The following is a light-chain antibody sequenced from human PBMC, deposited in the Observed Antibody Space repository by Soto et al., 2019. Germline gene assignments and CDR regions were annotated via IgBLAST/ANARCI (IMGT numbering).Light chain of an antibody. J-gene: IGLJ1*01. V-gene: IGLV2-14*01. Sequence: QSALTQPASVSGSPGQSITISCAGTSSDVGRYTYVSWYQQHPGKAPKLIIYDVYNRPSGVSTRFSGSKSGNTASLTISGLQAEDEAAYYCTSYTSTSTPYVFGGGTKVTVL. CDR2: DVY. CDR1: SSDVGRYTY. CDR3: TSYTSTSTPYV.